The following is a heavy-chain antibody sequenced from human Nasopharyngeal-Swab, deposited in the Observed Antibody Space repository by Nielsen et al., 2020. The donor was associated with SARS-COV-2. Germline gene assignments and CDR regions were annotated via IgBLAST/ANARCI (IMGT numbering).Heavy chain of an antibody. CDR1: GCSISSYY. D-gene: IGHD3-9*01. Sequence: ESLKISCTVSGCSISSYYWNWVRQPPGKGLEWIAYVYYSGSTKYNPSLKSRVTISVDRAKNQVSLKLTSVTAADTAVYYCARGDILTPYYYMDVWGRGTTVAVSS. CDR3: ARGDILTPYYYMDV. J-gene: IGHJ6*03. V-gene: IGHV4-59*01. CDR2: VYYSGST.